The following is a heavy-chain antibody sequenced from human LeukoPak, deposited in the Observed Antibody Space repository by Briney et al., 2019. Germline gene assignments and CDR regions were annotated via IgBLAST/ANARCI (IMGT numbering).Heavy chain of an antibody. Sequence: PGGSLRLSCAASGFTFSSYEMNWVRQAPGKGLEWVSYISSSGSTIYYADSVKGRFTISRDNSKNTLYLQMNSLRAEDTAVYYCAKPARAAAVDYWGQGTLVTVSS. CDR2: ISSSGSTI. CDR3: AKPARAAAVDY. V-gene: IGHV3-48*03. D-gene: IGHD6-13*01. CDR1: GFTFSSYE. J-gene: IGHJ4*02.